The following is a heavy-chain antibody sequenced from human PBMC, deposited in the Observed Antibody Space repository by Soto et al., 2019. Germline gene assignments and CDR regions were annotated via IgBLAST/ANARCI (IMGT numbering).Heavy chain of an antibody. V-gene: IGHV1-3*01. CDR1: ENTFSTYL. CDR2: HNGYNGQT. Sequence: ASVKVSCKASENTFSTYLVHWVRQVHGQGLEWMGWHNGYNGQTEYSQKFQGRVTITRDTSAKTAYLELRSLTSEDTAVYYCAGPHDRAGLGTWGQGXLVTVSS. CDR3: AGPHDRAGLGT. D-gene: IGHD1-1*01. J-gene: IGHJ5*02.